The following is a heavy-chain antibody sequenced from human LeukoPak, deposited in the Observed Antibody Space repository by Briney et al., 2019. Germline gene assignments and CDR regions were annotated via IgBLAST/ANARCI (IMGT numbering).Heavy chain of an antibody. CDR2: IYYSGNT. V-gene: IGHV4-39*07. D-gene: IGHD3-22*01. Sequence: SETLSLTCTVSGDSLSETYYYWGWIRQPPGKGLEWIGSIYYSGNTYYNPSLKSRVTISVDTSKNHFSLKLSSVTASDTAVYYCARDTRGYYDGSGYDFDVWGQGTMVTVSS. CDR1: GDSLSETYYY. CDR3: ARDTRGYYDGSGYDFDV. J-gene: IGHJ3*01.